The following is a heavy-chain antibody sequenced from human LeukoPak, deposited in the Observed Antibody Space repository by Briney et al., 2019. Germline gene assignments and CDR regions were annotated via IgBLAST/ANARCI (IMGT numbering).Heavy chain of an antibody. CDR3: ARGRRELEYGPDY. D-gene: IGHD2/OR15-2a*01. CDR2: IYYDAGA. J-gene: IGHJ4*02. CDR1: GASVSATNHY. Sequence: SETLSLTCTVSGASVSATNHYWSWLRQHPGQGPEWIAYIYYDAGAYYNPSLESRVTISLDSSANQFSLGLSSVTAADTAVYYCARGRRELEYGPDYWGQGTLVTVSS. V-gene: IGHV4-31*03.